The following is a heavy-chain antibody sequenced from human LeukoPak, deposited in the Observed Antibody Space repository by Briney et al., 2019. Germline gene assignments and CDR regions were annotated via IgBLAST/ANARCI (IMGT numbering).Heavy chain of an antibody. CDR1: GFTFSSYA. CDR3: AKGFPGSCYPTCQH. V-gene: IGHV3-23*01. J-gene: IGHJ1*01. CDR2: ICGSSNST. D-gene: IGHD2-15*01. Sequence: GGSLRLSCAASGFTFSSYAMSWVRQAPGKGLEWVSAICGSSNSTYYADSVKGRFTISRDNSQNTLYLQMSSLRPEDTAVYYCAKGFPGSCYPTCQHWGRGTLVTAAS.